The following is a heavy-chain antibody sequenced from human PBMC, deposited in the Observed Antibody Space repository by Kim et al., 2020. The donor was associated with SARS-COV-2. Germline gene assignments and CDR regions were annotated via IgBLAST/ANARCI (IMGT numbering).Heavy chain of an antibody. CDR3: ALGGLYGGYD. CDR1: GFTFRSYA. D-gene: IGHD5-12*01. CDR2: ISGSDSST. V-gene: IGHV3-23*01. J-gene: IGHJ4*02. Sequence: GGSLRLSCVASGFTFRSYAMSWVRQAPGKGLEWVSSISGSDSSTYYADSVKGRFTISRDNSKNTLYLQMNSLRVEDTAVHYCALGGLYGGYDWGQGTLVTVSS.